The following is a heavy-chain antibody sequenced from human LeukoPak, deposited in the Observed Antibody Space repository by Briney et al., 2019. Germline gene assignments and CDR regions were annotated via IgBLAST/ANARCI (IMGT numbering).Heavy chain of an antibody. CDR1: GFTLNDHY. Sequence: PGRSLRVSCAASGFTLNDHYMDWVRQAPGKGLEWVGRIKNKRGSYTADYAASVKGRFTISRDDSQNSLYLQMNSLKTEDTAVYYCGRDTATALDYWGQGTLVTVSS. V-gene: IGHV3-72*01. CDR3: GRDTATALDY. CDR2: IKNKRGSYTA. J-gene: IGHJ4*02. D-gene: IGHD2-21*02.